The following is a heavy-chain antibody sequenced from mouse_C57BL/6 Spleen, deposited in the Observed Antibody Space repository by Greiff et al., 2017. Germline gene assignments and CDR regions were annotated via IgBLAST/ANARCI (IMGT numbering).Heavy chain of an antibody. CDR2: IYPGDGDT. CDR3: ARGTTVVARYWYFDV. V-gene: IGHV1-80*01. J-gene: IGHJ1*03. CDR1: GYAFSSYW. Sequence: QVQLQQSGAELVKPGASVKISCKASGYAFSSYWMNWVKQRPGKGLEWIGQIYPGDGDTNYNGKFKGKATLTADKSSSTAYMQLSSLTSEDSAVYFCARGTTVVARYWYFDVWGTGTTGTVSS. D-gene: IGHD1-1*01.